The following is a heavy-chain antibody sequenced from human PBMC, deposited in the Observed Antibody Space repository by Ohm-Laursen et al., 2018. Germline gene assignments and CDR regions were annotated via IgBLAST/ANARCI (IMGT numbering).Heavy chain of an antibody. Sequence: TQTLILTCTFSGFSLSTNGVGVGWIRQSPGKVLEWLTFIYWNDDKRYSPSLKSRLTITKDTTKNQVVLTMANMDPVDTATYYCAHEMATVPRSFHYWGQGTLITVSS. J-gene: IGHJ4*02. CDR3: AHEMATVPRSFHY. V-gene: IGHV2-5*01. CDR1: GFSLSTNGVG. CDR2: IYWNDDK. D-gene: IGHD5-24*01.